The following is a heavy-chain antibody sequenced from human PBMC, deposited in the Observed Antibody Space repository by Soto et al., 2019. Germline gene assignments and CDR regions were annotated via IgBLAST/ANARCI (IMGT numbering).Heavy chain of an antibody. CDR2: MNPNSGNT. CDR3: ARSRPGYCTNGVCYTRNWFDP. CDR1: GYTFTSYD. D-gene: IGHD2-8*01. J-gene: IGHJ5*02. Sequence: ASVKVSFKASGYTFTSYDINWVRQATGQGLEWMGWMNPNSGNTGYAQKFQGRVTMTRNTSISTAYMELSSLRSEDTAAYYCARSRPGYCTNGVCYTRNWFDPWGQGTLVTVSS. V-gene: IGHV1-8*01.